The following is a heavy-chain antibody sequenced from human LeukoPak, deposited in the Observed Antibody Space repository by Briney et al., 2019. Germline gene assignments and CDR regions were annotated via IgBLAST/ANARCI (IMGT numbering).Heavy chain of an antibody. D-gene: IGHD3-10*01. CDR1: GGSFSGYY. Sequence: PSETLSLTCAVYGGSFSGYYWSWIRQPPGKGVEWIGEINHSGSTNYNPSLKSRVTISVDTSKNQFSLKLSSVTAADTAVYYCASTRGVDDAFDIWGQGTMVTVSS. CDR3: ASTRGVDDAFDI. CDR2: INHSGST. J-gene: IGHJ3*02. V-gene: IGHV4-34*01.